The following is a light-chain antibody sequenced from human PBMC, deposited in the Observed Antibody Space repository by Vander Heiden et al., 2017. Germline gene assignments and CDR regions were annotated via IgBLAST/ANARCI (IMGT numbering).Light chain of an antibody. CDR2: AAS. V-gene: IGKV1-39*01. CDR1: QSISSY. J-gene: IGKJ1*01. CDR3: QQSYSTPTT. Sequence: DIQMTQSPSSLSASVGARVTITCRASQSISSYVNWYQQKPGKAPKLLIYAASSLQSGVPSRFSGSGSGTDFTLTISSLQPEDFATYYCQQSYSTPTTFGQGTKVEIK.